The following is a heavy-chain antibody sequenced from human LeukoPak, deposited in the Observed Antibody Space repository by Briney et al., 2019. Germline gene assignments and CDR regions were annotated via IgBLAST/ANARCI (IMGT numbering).Heavy chain of an antibody. CDR2: INPSGGST. CDR1: GCTFTSYY. D-gene: IGHD1-20*01. CDR3: ARDKLTGCDY. Sequence: GASVTVSCKASGCTFTSYYMHWVRQAPGQGLEWMGLINPSGGSTRYAQKFKGRVTMTRDTSTSTVYMELSSLRSEDTAVYYCARDKLTGCDYWGQGTLVTVSS. V-gene: IGHV1-46*01. J-gene: IGHJ4*02.